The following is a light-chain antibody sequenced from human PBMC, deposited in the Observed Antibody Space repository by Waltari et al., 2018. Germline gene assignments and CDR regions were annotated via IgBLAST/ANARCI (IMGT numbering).Light chain of an antibody. J-gene: IGKJ1*01. CDR3: QQYNRYST. CDR2: KAS. CDR1: QSVNSW. V-gene: IGKV1-5*03. Sequence: DIQMTQSPSTLSESVGERVAITCRASQSVNSWLAWYQQKPGKAPKFLIYKASILESGVPSRFSGSGSGTEFTLTISNLQPDDFATYYCQQYNRYSTFGQGTKVELK.